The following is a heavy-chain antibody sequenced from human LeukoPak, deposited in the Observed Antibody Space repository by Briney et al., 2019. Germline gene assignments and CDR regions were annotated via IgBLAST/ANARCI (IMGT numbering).Heavy chain of an antibody. CDR2: IIPILGIA. CDR1: GGTFSSYA. J-gene: IGHJ6*02. Sequence: ASVKVSCKASGGTFSSYAISWVRQAPGQGLEWMGRIIPILGIANYAQKFQGRVTITADKSTSTAYMELSSLRSEDTAVYYCARVRIYCSSTSCYGPEDYYYYGMDVWGQGTTVTVSS. V-gene: IGHV1-69*04. D-gene: IGHD2-2*01. CDR3: ARVRIYCSSTSCYGPEDYYYYGMDV.